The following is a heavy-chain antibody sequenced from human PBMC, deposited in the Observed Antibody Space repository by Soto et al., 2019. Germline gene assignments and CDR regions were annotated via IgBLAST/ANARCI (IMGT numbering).Heavy chain of an antibody. CDR3: ARGPGGPDGPGDY. CDR2: INAGKGNT. Sequence: QVQLVQSGAEVKKPGASVKVSCKASGYTFTSYAMHWVRQAPGQRLEWMGWINAGKGNTKYSQKFQGRVTITRDTSPSTAYMELSSLRSEDTAVYYCARGPGGPDGPGDYWGQVTLVTVSS. D-gene: IGHD2-15*01. CDR1: GYTFTSYA. V-gene: IGHV1-3*01. J-gene: IGHJ4*02.